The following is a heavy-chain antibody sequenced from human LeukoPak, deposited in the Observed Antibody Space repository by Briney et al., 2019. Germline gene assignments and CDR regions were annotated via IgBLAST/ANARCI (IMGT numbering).Heavy chain of an antibody. CDR3: ARGLRRGAAADLYYFDS. J-gene: IGHJ4*02. Sequence: PSETLSLTCAVYGGSFSGYYWSWIRQPPGKGLEWIGEINHSGSTNYNPSLKSRVTISVDTSKNQFSLKLSSVTAADTAVYYCARGLRRGAAADLYYFDSWGQGTLVTVSS. CDR2: INHSGST. CDR1: GGSFSGYY. V-gene: IGHV4-34*01. D-gene: IGHD6-13*01.